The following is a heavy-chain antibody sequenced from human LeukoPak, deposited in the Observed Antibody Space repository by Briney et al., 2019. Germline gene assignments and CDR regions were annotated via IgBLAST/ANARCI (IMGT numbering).Heavy chain of an antibody. J-gene: IGHJ2*01. V-gene: IGHV4-34*01. CDR1: GGSFSGYY. CDR3: ARVYYSNSYDYWYFDL. CDR2: INHSGST. Sequence: SETLSLTCAVYGGSFSGYYWSWIRQPPGKGLEWIGEINHSGSTNYNPSLKSRVTISVDTSKNQFSLKLTSVTAADTAVYYCARVYYSNSYDYWYFDLWGRGTLVTVSS. D-gene: IGHD6-13*01.